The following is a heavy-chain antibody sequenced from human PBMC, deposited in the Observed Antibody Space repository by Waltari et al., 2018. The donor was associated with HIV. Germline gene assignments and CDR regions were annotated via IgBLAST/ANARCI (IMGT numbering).Heavy chain of an antibody. Sequence: QLQLQESGPGLVKPSETLSLTCTVSGCSLSSSSYYWGWIRQPPGKGLEWIGSIYYSGSTYYNPSLKSRVTISVDTSKNQFSLKLSSVTAADTAVYYCARFGGIAAPLAVNDYWGQGTLVTVSS. CDR3: ARFGGIAAPLAVNDY. CDR1: GCSLSSSSYY. J-gene: IGHJ4*02. CDR2: IYYSGST. V-gene: IGHV4-39*07. D-gene: IGHD6-6*01.